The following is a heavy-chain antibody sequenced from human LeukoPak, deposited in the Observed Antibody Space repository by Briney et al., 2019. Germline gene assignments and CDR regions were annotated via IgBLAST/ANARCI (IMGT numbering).Heavy chain of an antibody. Sequence: GGSLRRSCAASGFTFDDYAMHWVRQAPGKGLELVSLISDNGGSTYYADSVKGRFTISRDNSKNSLYLQMNSLRTEDTALYYCARGGRWLQYDFDYWGQGTLVTVSS. J-gene: IGHJ4*02. D-gene: IGHD5-24*01. CDR1: GFTFDDYA. V-gene: IGHV3-43*02. CDR3: ARGGRWLQYDFDY. CDR2: ISDNGGST.